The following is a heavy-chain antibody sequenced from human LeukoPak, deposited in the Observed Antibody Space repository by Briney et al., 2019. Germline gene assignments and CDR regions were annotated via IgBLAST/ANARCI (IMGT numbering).Heavy chain of an antibody. D-gene: IGHD3-16*01. CDR1: GFTFDDYT. CDR2: IKQDGSEK. Sequence: GGSLRLSCAASGFTFDDYTMHWVRQAPGKGLEWVANIKQDGSEKYYVDSVKGRFTISRDNAKNSLYLEMNGLRAEDTAVYYCVRDTFGPSDSWGQGTLVSVSS. CDR3: VRDTFGPSDS. J-gene: IGHJ4*02. V-gene: IGHV3-7*01.